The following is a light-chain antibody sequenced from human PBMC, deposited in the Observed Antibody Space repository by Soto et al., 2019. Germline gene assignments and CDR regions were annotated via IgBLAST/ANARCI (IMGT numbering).Light chain of an antibody. Sequence: QSVLTQPASVSGSPGQSITISCTGTSSDVGGYNYVSWYQQHPGKAPKLMIYDVSNRPSGDSNRFSGSKSGNTASLTISGLQSEDEADYYCSSYTSSSTLTVFGRGTKLTVL. CDR3: SSYTSSSTLTV. CDR1: SSDVGGYNY. J-gene: IGLJ2*01. CDR2: DVS. V-gene: IGLV2-14*01.